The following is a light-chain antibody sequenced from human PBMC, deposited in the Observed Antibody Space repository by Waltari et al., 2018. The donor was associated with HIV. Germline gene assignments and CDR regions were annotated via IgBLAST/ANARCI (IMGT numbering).Light chain of an antibody. CDR2: ATF. J-gene: IGKJ1*01. V-gene: IGKV1-12*01. Sequence: DIQVTQSPSSVSASVGDRVTITCRASKDIGSWLTWYQQKPGTAPNLVVFATFSLQSGVPARFSGSRSGTNFTLTINTLQSEDFATYFCQQAHSLPWTFGHGTKVEMK. CDR1: KDIGSW. CDR3: QQAHSLPWT.